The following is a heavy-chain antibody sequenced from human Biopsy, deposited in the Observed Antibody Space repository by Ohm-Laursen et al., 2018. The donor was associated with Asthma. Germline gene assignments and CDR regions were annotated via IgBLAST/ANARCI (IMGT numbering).Heavy chain of an antibody. CDR2: ILTKFDIT. Sequence: VKISCKDSGGMFGNYAISWVRQAPGLGLEWMGTILTKFDITSYAEKFQGRVTITADKSTSTTYMELSSLSSDDTAVYYRASDFPKDYVRYNFQFWGQGTLVTVSS. CDR1: GGMFGNYA. CDR3: ASDFPKDYVRYNFQF. J-gene: IGHJ4*02. D-gene: IGHD4-17*01. V-gene: IGHV1-69*10.